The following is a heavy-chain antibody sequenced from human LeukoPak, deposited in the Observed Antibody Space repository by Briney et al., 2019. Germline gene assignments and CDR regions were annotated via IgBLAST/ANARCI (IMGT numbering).Heavy chain of an antibody. V-gene: IGHV3-48*03. J-gene: IGHJ4*02. CDR2: ISSSGSTI. CDR1: GFTFSSYE. Sequence: GGSLRLSCGASGFTFSSYEMNWVRQAPGKGLEWVSYISSSGSTIYYADSVKGRFTISRDNAKNSLYLQMNSLRAEDTAVYYCAREGSYYAFDYWGQGTLVTVSS. D-gene: IGHD1-26*01. CDR3: AREGSYYAFDY.